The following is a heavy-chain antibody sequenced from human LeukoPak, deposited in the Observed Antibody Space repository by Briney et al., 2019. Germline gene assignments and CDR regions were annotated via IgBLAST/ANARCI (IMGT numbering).Heavy chain of an antibody. Sequence: PGGSLRLSCAASGVTFSSYAMHWVRQAPGKGLEWVAVISYDGSNKYYADSVKGRFTISRDNSKNTLYLQMNSLRAEDTAVYYCARDSGYYYDSSGHFSSHYFDYWGQGTLVTVSS. CDR2: ISYDGSNK. J-gene: IGHJ4*02. V-gene: IGHV3-30*04. CDR1: GVTFSSYA. D-gene: IGHD3-22*01. CDR3: ARDSGYYYDSSGHFSSHYFDY.